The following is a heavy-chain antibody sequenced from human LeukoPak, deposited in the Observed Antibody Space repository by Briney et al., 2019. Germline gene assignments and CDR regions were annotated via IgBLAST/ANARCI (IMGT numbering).Heavy chain of an antibody. D-gene: IGHD6-19*01. Sequence: PSETLSLTCTVSGGSISNYYWSWIRQPPGKGLEWIGYIYYSGSTNYNPSLKSRVTISVDTSKNQFSLKLSSVTAADTAVYYCARRSSSGWTFDYWGQGTLVTVSS. CDR2: IYYSGST. CDR1: GGSISNYY. CDR3: ARRSSSGWTFDY. V-gene: IGHV4-59*08. J-gene: IGHJ4*02.